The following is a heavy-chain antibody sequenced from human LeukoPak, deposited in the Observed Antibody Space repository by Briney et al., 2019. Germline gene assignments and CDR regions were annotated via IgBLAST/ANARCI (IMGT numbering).Heavy chain of an antibody. J-gene: IGHJ4*02. CDR3: ARPRIVGARGVYY. CDR1: GFTFSSYW. V-gene: IGHV3-74*01. CDR2: INSDGSST. D-gene: IGHD1-26*01. Sequence: GKSLRLSCAASGFTFSSYWMHWVRQAPGKGLVWVSRINSDGSSTSYADSVKGRFTISRDNAKNTLYLQMNSLRAEDTAVYYCARPRIVGARGVYYWGQGTLVTVSS.